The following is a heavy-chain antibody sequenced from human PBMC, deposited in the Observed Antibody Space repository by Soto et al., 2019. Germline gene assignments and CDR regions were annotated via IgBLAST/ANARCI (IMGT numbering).Heavy chain of an antibody. CDR3: AHRLMVRGAFDP. CDR2: IYWDDEK. D-gene: IGHD3-10*01. CDR1: GFSLSTSGVG. Sequence: QITLKESGPTLVKPTQTLTLTCSFSGFSLSTSGVGVGWIRQPPGKALEWLALIYWDDEKRYSPSLRSRLTITQDTSKNQVVLTMTNMDPVDTATYYCAHRLMVRGAFDPWGQGTLVTVSS. J-gene: IGHJ5*02. V-gene: IGHV2-5*02.